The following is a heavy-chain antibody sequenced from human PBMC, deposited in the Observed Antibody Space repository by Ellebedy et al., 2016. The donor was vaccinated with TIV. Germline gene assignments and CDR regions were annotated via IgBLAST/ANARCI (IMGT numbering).Heavy chain of an antibody. Sequence: GESLKISCAASGFTFSSYDMHWVRQGSGNGLEWVSSIGAAGDTYYAGFVKGRVAISRENAKNSLYLQLNNVRVGDTAVYYCERATAGFDYWGQGTLVTVSS. J-gene: IGHJ4*02. D-gene: IGHD1-14*01. CDR3: ERATAGFDY. V-gene: IGHV3-13*01. CDR1: GFTFSSYD. CDR2: IGAAGDT.